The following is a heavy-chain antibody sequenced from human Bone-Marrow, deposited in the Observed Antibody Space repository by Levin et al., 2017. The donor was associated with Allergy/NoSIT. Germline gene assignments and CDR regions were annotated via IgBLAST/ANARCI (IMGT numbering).Heavy chain of an antibody. V-gene: IGHV4-34*01. D-gene: IGHD3-3*01. CDR3: ARGYYDFWSADWFDP. Sequence: SETLSLTCAVYGGSFSGYYWSWIRQPPGKGLEWIGEINHSGSTNYNPSLKSRVTISVDTSKNQFSLKLSSVTAADTAVYYCARGYYDFWSADWFDPWGQGTLVTVSS. J-gene: IGHJ5*02. CDR1: GGSFSGYY. CDR2: INHSGST.